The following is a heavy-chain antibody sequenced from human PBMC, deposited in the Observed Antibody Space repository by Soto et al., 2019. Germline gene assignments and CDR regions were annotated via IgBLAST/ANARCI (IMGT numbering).Heavy chain of an antibody. CDR1: GGSVSIGSYY. V-gene: IGHV4-61*01. D-gene: IGHD3-3*01. CDR2: IYYSGST. J-gene: IGHJ3*02. CDR3: ARGGSDFWSGYYRVEGSAFDI. Sequence: SDTLSLTCTVSGGSVSIGSYYWSWIRQPPGKGLEWIGYIYYSGSTNYNPSLKSRVTTSVDTSKNQFSLKLSSVTAADTAVYYCARGGSDFWSGYYRVEGSAFDIWGQGTMVTVSS.